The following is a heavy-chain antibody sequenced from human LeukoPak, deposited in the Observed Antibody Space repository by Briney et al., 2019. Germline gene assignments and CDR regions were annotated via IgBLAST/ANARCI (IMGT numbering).Heavy chain of an antibody. CDR1: GGSISSYY. D-gene: IGHD3-10*01. V-gene: IGHV4-59*08. Sequence: SETLSLTCTVSGGSISSYYWSWIRQPPGKGLEWIGYIYYSGSTNYNPSLKSRVTISVDTSKNQFYLKLSSVTAADTAVYYCARHGEDGSGSYYKRWFDSWGQGTLVTVSS. CDR2: IYYSGST. J-gene: IGHJ5*01. CDR3: ARHGEDGSGSYYKRWFDS.